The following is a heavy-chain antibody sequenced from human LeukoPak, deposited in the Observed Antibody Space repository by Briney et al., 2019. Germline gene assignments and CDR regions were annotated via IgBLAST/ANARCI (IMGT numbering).Heavy chain of an antibody. Sequence: KTSETLSLTCTVSGGSISSYYWSWIRQPPGKGLEWIGYIYYSGSTNYNPSLKSRVTISVDTSKNQFSLRLSFVTAADTAVYYCARRRYYDATGYLDWGQGTLITVSS. CDR1: GGSISSYY. D-gene: IGHD3-22*01. CDR3: ARRRYYDATGYLD. V-gene: IGHV4-59*08. CDR2: IYYSGST. J-gene: IGHJ1*01.